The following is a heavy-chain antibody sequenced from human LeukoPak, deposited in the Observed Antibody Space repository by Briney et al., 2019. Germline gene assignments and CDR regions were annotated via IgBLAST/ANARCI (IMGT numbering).Heavy chain of an antibody. Sequence: PGGSLRLSCAASGFTFSSYSMNWVRQAPGKGLEWVSYISSSSGAIYYADSVKGRFTISRDNAKNSLYLQMNSLGVEDTAVYYCARDSAGYTAAATDYWGQGTLVTVS. CDR3: ARDSAGYTAAATDY. D-gene: IGHD6-13*01. CDR2: ISSSSGAI. CDR1: GFTFSSYS. J-gene: IGHJ4*02. V-gene: IGHV3-48*01.